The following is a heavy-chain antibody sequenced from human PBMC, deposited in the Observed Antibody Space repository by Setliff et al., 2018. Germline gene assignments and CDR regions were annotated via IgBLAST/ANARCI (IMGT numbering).Heavy chain of an antibody. Sequence: PGGSLRLSCAASGFIFSKYWMSWVRQAPGKGLEWVANTNQDGSQKYYIDSLRGRFTISRDNAINSLFLQINSLRVEDTAIYYCAIDRDFNTDPYYRFSEGEVFHFWGQGTKVTVSS. D-gene: IGHD3-22*01. CDR1: GFIFSKYW. V-gene: IGHV3-7*03. J-gene: IGHJ3*01. CDR3: AIDRDFNTDPYYRFSEGEVFHF. CDR2: TNQDGSQK.